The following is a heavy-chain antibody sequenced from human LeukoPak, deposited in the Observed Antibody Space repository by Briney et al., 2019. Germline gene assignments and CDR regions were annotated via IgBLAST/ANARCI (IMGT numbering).Heavy chain of an antibody. D-gene: IGHD6-19*01. CDR2: MNTNSGNT. CDR3: ARVAGSWQFDN. Sequence: ASVKVSCKASGYTFSSYDINWVRQAAGQELEWMGWMNTNSGNTGYAQKFQGRVTITRNTSIRTAYMELSSLRSDDTAVYYCARVAGSWQFDNWGQGTLVAVSS. V-gene: IGHV1-8*03. J-gene: IGHJ4*02. CDR1: GYTFSSYD.